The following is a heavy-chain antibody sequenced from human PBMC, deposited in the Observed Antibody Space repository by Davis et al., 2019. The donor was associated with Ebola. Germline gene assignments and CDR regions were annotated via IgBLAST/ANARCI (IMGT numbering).Heavy chain of an antibody. J-gene: IGHJ4*02. CDR3: AHRPGSGCSSGSCYSFY. D-gene: IGHD2-15*01. Sequence: SGPTLVKPTETLTLTCTFSGFSLSTGGVGVGWLRQPPGEALEWLALIKFNDDKDYRSSLKSRLTISKDTSKNQVVLTMTNMDPVDTATYYCAHRPGSGCSSGSCYSFYWGQGTLVTVSS. CDR2: IKFNDDK. V-gene: IGHV2-5*01. CDR1: GFSLSTGGVG.